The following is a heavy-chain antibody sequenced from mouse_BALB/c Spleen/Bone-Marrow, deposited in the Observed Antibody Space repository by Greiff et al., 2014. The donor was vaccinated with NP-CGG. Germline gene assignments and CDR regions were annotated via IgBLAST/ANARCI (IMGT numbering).Heavy chain of an antibody. D-gene: IGHD2-2*01. Sequence: VQGVESGPGLVEPSQSLSITCTVSGFSLTTYGLHWVRQSPGKGLEWLGVIWSGGGTDYNAAFISRLIITKDNSKSQVFFKMNSLQTNDTAMYYCARKGYTGYFDVWGAGTTVTVSS. CDR2: IWSGGGT. CDR1: GFSLTTYG. J-gene: IGHJ1*01. CDR3: ARKGYTGYFDV. V-gene: IGHV2-2*02.